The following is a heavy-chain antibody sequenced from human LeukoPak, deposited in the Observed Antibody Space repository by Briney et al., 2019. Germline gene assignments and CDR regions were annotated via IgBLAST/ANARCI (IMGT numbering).Heavy chain of an antibody. Sequence: ASVKVSCKASGYTFTDYHIHWVRQAPGQGLEWMGWINPNSGGTNYAEKFHGRLTTTRDTSISTAFMELSGLRSDDTAVYYCTRFRHVAVAGTPHFDYWGREPWSPSPQ. J-gene: IGHJ4*02. V-gene: IGHV1-2*02. CDR3: TRFRHVAVAGTPHFDY. CDR1: GYTFTDYH. D-gene: IGHD6-19*01. CDR2: INPNSGGT.